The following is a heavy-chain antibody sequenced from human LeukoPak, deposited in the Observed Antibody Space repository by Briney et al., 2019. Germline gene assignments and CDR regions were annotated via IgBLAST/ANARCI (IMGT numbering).Heavy chain of an antibody. CDR1: GFTFSTYN. J-gene: IGHJ5*02. CDR3: AREGYCSGGSCLEHNWFDP. V-gene: IGHV3-21*04. Sequence: PGGSLRLSCAASGFTFSTYNMNWVRQAPGKGPEWVSSITSSSSYIYYADSVKGRFTISRDNAKNSLYLQMDSLRVEDTAVYYCAREGYCSGGSCLEHNWFDPWGQGTLVTVSS. D-gene: IGHD2-15*01. CDR2: ITSSSSYI.